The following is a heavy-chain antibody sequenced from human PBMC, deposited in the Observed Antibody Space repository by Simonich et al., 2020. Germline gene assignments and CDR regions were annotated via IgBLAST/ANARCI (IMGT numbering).Heavy chain of an antibody. J-gene: IGHJ4*02. CDR1: GYTFTSYG. Sequence: QVQLVQSGAEVKKPGASVKVSCKASGYTFTSYGISWVRQAPGQGLEWMGWIDANKGNTNDAQKRQGRVTMTTDTSTSTAYMELRSLRADDTAVYYCARASRGTWWYYYFDYWGQGTLVTVSS. CDR3: ARASRGTWWYYYFDY. D-gene: IGHD2-15*01. CDR2: IDANKGNT. V-gene: IGHV1-18*01.